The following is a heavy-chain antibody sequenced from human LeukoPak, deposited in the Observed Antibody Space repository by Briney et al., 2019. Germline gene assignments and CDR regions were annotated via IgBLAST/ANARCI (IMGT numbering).Heavy chain of an antibody. D-gene: IGHD5-12*01. CDR3: ARDRYDAEFDY. CDR1: GYTFTNYG. V-gene: IGHV1-18*01. Sequence: ASVKVSCKASGYTFTNYGLSWVRQAPGQGLEWMGWISGYNGNTKYVQKLQGRVIMTRDTSISTAYMELSRLRSDDTAVYYCARDRYDAEFDYWGQGTLVTVSS. J-gene: IGHJ4*02. CDR2: ISGYNGNT.